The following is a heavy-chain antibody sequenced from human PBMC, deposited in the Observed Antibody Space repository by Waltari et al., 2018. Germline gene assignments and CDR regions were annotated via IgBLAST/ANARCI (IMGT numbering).Heavy chain of an antibody. V-gene: IGHV1-8*01. CDR2: MNPNRGNT. CDR1: GYTFTSYD. J-gene: IGHJ4*02. Sequence: QVQLVQSGAEVKKPGASVKVSCKASGYTFTSYDINWVRQATGQGLEGMGWMNPNRGNTGYQQKFQGRVTMTRNTSISTAYMELSSLRSEDTAVYYCARGPGWRWLQLRHLFFEYWGQGTLVTVSS. CDR3: ARGPGWRWLQLRHLFFEY. D-gene: IGHD5-12*01.